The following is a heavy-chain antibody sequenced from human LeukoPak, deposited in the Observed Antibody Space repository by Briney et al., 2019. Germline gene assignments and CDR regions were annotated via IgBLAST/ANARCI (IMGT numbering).Heavy chain of an antibody. CDR2: MNPNSGNT. CDR3: AREYCSGGSCYSGCLERVFDP. Sequence: ASVKVSCKASGYTFTSYDINWVRQATGQGLEWMGWMNPNSGNTGYAQKFQGRVTMTRNTSISTAYMELSSLRSEDTAVYYCAREYCSGGSCYSGCLERVFDPWGQGTLVTVSS. V-gene: IGHV1-8*01. CDR1: GYTFTSYD. D-gene: IGHD2-15*01. J-gene: IGHJ5*02.